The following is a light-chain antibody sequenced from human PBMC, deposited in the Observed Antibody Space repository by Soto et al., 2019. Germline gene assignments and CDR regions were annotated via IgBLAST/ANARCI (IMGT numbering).Light chain of an antibody. CDR2: DAS. CDR3: QQANSFPLI. Sequence: DIQMTQSPSTLSASVGDRVTITCRASESISSCLACYQQKPGKAPKLLIYDASSLESGVPSRFSGSGSRTEFTLTISSLQPEAFASSYCQQANSFPLIFGGGTKVDI. CDR1: ESISSC. J-gene: IGKJ4*01. V-gene: IGKV1-5*01.